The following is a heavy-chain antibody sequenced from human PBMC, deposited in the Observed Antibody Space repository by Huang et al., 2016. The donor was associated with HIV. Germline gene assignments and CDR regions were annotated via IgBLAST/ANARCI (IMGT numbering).Heavy chain of an antibody. Sequence: QVQLHQWGAGLLKPSETLSLTCAVYGGSFSGDYWSWIRQPPGKGLEWIGEITHSGSTNDNPALKSRVTISEETSKNQFSLKLSSVTAADTAVYYCARAPHYGSGSYYYWGQGTLVTVSS. CDR2: ITHSGST. J-gene: IGHJ4*02. V-gene: IGHV4-34*01. CDR1: GGSFSGDY. CDR3: ARAPHYGSGSYYY. D-gene: IGHD3-10*01.